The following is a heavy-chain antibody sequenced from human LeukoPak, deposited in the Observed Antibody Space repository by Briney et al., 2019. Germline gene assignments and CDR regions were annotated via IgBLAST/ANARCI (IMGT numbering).Heavy chain of an antibody. CDR2: ISSSGSTI. J-gene: IGHJ3*02. CDR3: ARDKTFDSSGYYYVSGAFDI. CDR1: GFTFSSYE. D-gene: IGHD3-22*01. Sequence: GGSLRLSCAASGFTFSSYEMNWVRQAPGKGLEWVSYISSSGSTIYYADSVKGRFTISRDNAKNSLYLQMNSLRAEDTAVYYCARDKTFDSSGYYYVSGAFDIWGQGTMVTVSS. V-gene: IGHV3-48*03.